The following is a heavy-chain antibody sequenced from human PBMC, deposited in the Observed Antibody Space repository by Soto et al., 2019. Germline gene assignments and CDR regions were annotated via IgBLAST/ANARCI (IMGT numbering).Heavy chain of an antibody. CDR2: IYYSGRT. V-gene: IGHV4-39*01. D-gene: IGHD2-2*01. CDR1: GGSISSSSYY. CDR3: ARQLKGYCSSTSCYYYYYYMDV. J-gene: IGHJ6*03. Sequence: QLQLQESSPGLVKPSETLSLTCTVSGGSISSSSYYWVWIRQPPGKGLEWIGSIYYSGRTYYNPSLKSRVTLSVDTSKNQFSLKLSSVTAADTAVYYCARQLKGYCSSTSCYYYYYYMDVWGKGTTVTVSS.